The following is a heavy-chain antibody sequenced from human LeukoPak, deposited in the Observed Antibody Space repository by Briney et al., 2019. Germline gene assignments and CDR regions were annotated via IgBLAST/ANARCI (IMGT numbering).Heavy chain of an antibody. CDR2: IYPGDSDT. V-gene: IGHV5-51*01. CDR1: GYSFTTYW. J-gene: IGHJ2*01. CDR3: ATARLTGGDWYFDL. D-gene: IGHD3-10*01. Sequence: GESLKISCKGSGYSFTTYWIGWVRQMPGKGLEWMGIIYPGDSDTRYSPSFQGQVTISADRSISTAYLQWTSLKASDTAMYYCATARLTGGDWYFDLWGRGTLVTVSS.